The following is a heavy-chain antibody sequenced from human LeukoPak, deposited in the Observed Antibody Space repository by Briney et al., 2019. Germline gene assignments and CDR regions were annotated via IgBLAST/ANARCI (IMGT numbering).Heavy chain of an antibody. CDR2: MSGSGGSA. Sequence: GGSLRLSCAASGFXFSTYAMSWVRQAPGKGREWVSGMSGSGGSADYEDSVKGRFTISRDNSKSTLYLQMNSLRADDTAVYHCAKVPTSGWQYYFDYWGQGTLVTVSS. CDR1: GFXFSTYA. J-gene: IGHJ4*02. CDR3: AKVPTSGWQYYFDY. D-gene: IGHD6-19*01. V-gene: IGHV3-23*01.